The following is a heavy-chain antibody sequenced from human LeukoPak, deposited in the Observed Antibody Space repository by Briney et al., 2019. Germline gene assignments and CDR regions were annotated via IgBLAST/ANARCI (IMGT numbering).Heavy chain of an antibody. J-gene: IGHJ3*01. V-gene: IGHV3-21*01. D-gene: IGHD6-19*01. CDR3: VAASGAFDV. Sequence: GGSLRLSCVASEFTFSTYSMNRVRQAPGKGLEWVSSISSSSSYIYYADSVKGRFTISRDNAKKSLSLQMNSLRAEDTAVYYCVAASGAFDVWGRGTMVTVSS. CDR1: EFTFSTYS. CDR2: ISSSSSYI.